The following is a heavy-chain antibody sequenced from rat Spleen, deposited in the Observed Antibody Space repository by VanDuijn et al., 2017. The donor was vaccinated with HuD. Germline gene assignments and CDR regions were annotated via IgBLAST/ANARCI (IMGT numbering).Heavy chain of an antibody. CDR1: GFTFSNYY. CDR2: ITAGGRNT. CDR3: TRHAPEPYKWCAY. D-gene: IGHD3-2*01. Sequence: EVQLVESGGGLVQPGRSLKLSCAASGFTFSNYYMAWVRQAPKKGLEWVASITAGGRNTHYRDSVKGRFTISRDNAKDTQYLQMDSLKSEDTATDYCTRHAPEPYKWCAYWGQGTLVTVAS. J-gene: IGHJ3*01. V-gene: IGHV5S13*01.